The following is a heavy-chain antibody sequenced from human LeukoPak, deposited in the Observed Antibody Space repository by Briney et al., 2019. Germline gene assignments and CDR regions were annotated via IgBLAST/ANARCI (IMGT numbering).Heavy chain of an antibody. V-gene: IGHV3-7*01. Sequence: GGSLRLSCAASGITLSSYWMSWVRQAPGKGLEWVAQIKQDGSEKYYVDSVKGRFTVSRDNAKNSLYLQMNSLRAEDTAVYYCARDYDILTPYGMDVWGQGTTVTVSS. D-gene: IGHD3-9*01. CDR1: GITLSSYW. CDR2: IKQDGSEK. CDR3: ARDYDILTPYGMDV. J-gene: IGHJ6*02.